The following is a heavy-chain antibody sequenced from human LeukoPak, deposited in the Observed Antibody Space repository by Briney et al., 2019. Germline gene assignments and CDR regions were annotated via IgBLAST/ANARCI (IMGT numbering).Heavy chain of an antibody. CDR1: GFTFSTYS. V-gene: IGHV3-48*01. Sequence: GGSLRLSCAASGFTFSTYSMNWVRQAPGKGLEWVSYIRSSSSTIYYADSVKGRFTISRDNAKNSLYLQMNSLRAEDTAVYYCARGSTYYDSSGQVPFDYWGQGTLVTVSS. D-gene: IGHD3-22*01. J-gene: IGHJ4*02. CDR3: ARGSTYYDSSGQVPFDY. CDR2: IRSSSSTI.